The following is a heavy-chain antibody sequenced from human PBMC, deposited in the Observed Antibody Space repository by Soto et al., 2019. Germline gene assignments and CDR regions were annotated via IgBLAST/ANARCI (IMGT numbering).Heavy chain of an antibody. CDR2: ISGSGGST. J-gene: IGHJ4*02. Sequence: LRLSCAASGFTFSSYAMSWVRQAPGKGLEWVSAISGSGGSTYYADSVKGRFTISRDNSKNTLYLQMNSLRAEDTAVYYCAKSLRTTSYYYDSSGYYGDWGQGTLVTVSS. V-gene: IGHV3-23*01. CDR1: GFTFSSYA. CDR3: AKSLRTTSYYYDSSGYYGD. D-gene: IGHD3-22*01.